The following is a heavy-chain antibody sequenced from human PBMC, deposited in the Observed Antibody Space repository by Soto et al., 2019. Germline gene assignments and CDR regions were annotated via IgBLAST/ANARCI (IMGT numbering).Heavy chain of an antibody. V-gene: IGHV3-23*01. Sequence: GGSLRLSCAASGFTFSSYAMSWVRQAPGKGLEWVSAISGSGGSTYYADSVKGRFTISRDNSKNTLYLQMNSLRAEDTAVYYCAKDDGDFWSGYPTRPIDYWGQGTLVTVSS. CDR1: GFTFSSYA. CDR3: AKDDGDFWSGYPTRPIDY. J-gene: IGHJ4*02. D-gene: IGHD3-3*01. CDR2: ISGSGGST.